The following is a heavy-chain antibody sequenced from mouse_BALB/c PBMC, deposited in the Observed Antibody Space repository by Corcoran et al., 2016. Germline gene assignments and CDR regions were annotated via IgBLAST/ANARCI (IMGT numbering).Heavy chain of an antibody. D-gene: IGHD2-2*01. Sequence: QIQLVQSGPELKKPGETVKISCKASGYTFTNYGMNWVKQAPGKGLKWMGWINTYTGEPTYTDDFKGRFAFSLETSASTAHLQINNLKNEDTSTYFCARRIAGYPWYFDVWGAGTTVTVSS. CDR1: GYTFTNYG. V-gene: IGHV9-3-1*01. CDR2: INTYTGEP. CDR3: ARRIAGYPWYFDV. J-gene: IGHJ1*01.